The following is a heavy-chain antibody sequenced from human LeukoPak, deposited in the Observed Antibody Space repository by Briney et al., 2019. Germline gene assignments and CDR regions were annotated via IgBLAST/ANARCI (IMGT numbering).Heavy chain of an antibody. CDR1: GYTFTSYG. CDR2: ISAYNGNT. J-gene: IGHJ6*02. CDR3: ARDADILTGYRSYYYYGMDV. Sequence: ASVMVSCKASGYTFTSYGISWVRQAPGQGLEWMGWISAYNGNTNYAQKLQGRVTMTTDTSTSTAYMELRSLRSDDTAVYYCARDADILTGYRSYYYYGMDVWGQGTTVTVSS. D-gene: IGHD3-9*01. V-gene: IGHV1-18*01.